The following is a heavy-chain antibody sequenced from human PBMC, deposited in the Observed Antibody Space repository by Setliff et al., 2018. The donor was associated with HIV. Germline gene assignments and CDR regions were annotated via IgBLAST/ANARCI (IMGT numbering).Heavy chain of an antibody. CDR2: IRSSGSTI. CDR1: GFSFSDYY. CDR3: AREFCTNGVCYTSYFQY. J-gene: IGHJ1*01. V-gene: IGHV3-11*04. Sequence: GSLRLSCAASGFSFSDYYMSWIRQAPGKGLEWVSYIRSSGSTIYYADSVKGRFTISRDNAKNLLYLQMNSLRAEDTAVYYWAREFCTNGVCYTSYFQYWGQGTLVTVSS. D-gene: IGHD2-8*01.